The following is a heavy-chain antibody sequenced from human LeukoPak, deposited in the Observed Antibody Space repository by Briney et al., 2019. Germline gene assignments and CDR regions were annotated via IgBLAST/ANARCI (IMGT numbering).Heavy chain of an antibody. Sequence: GASVKVSCKASGYTFTSYGISWVRQAPGQGLEWMGWMNPNSGNTGYAQKFQGRVTMTRNTSISTAYMELSSLRSEDTAVYYCARVDGYSGSSMPFGYWGQGTLVTVSS. V-gene: IGHV1-8*02. CDR2: MNPNSGNT. CDR1: GYTFTSYG. D-gene: IGHD1-26*01. J-gene: IGHJ4*02. CDR3: ARVDGYSGSSMPFGY.